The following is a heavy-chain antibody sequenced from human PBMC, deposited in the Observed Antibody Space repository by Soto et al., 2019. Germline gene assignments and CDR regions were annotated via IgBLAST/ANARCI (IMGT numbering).Heavy chain of an antibody. CDR3: ARRSSSSSLYYYYGMDV. J-gene: IGHJ6*02. D-gene: IGHD6-6*01. Sequence: GAALKISCKGSGYSFTSYWFGSVRQMPGKGLEWMGIIYPGDSDTRYSPSFQGQVTISADKSISTAYLQWSSLKASDTAMYYCARRSSSSSLYYYYGMDVWGQGTTVTVSS. CDR2: IYPGDSDT. CDR1: GYSFTSYW. V-gene: IGHV5-51*01.